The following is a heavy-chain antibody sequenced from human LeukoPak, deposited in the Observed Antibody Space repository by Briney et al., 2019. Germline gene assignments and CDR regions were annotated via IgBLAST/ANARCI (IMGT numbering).Heavy chain of an antibody. D-gene: IGHD3-22*01. Sequence: ASVKVSCKASGGTFSSYAISWVRQAPGQGLEWMGGIIPTFGTANYAQKFQGRVTITTDESTSTAYMELSSLRSEDTAVYYCARDPEYYYDSSGPGAFDIWGQGTMVTVSS. CDR2: IIPTFGTA. J-gene: IGHJ3*02. CDR1: GGTFSSYA. V-gene: IGHV1-69*05. CDR3: ARDPEYYYDSSGPGAFDI.